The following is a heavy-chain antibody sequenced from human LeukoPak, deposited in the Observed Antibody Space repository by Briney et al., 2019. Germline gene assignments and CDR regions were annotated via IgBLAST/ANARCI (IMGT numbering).Heavy chain of an antibody. CDR2: IIPILGIA. Sequence: SVKVSCKASGGTSSSYAISWVRQAPGQGLEWMGRIIPILGIANYAQKFQGRVTITADKSTSTAYMELSSLRSEDTAVYYCARERRSVSGRDFDYWGQGTLVTVSS. CDR3: ARERRSVSGRDFDY. V-gene: IGHV1-69*04. D-gene: IGHD3-10*01. CDR1: GGTSSSYA. J-gene: IGHJ4*02.